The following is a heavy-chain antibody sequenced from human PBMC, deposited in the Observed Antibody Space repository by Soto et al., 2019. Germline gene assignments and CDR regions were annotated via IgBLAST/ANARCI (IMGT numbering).Heavy chain of an antibody. CDR3: AHSRAASNFGEYEPINSFDY. CDR2: IYWDDDK. J-gene: IGHJ4*02. CDR1: GFSLSTSGVG. Sequence: QITLKESGPTLVKPTQTLTLTCTFSGFSLSTSGVGVGWIRQPPGKDLEWLALIYWDDDKRYSPSLNSRLTITQDTSKNQVVLTMTNMDPVDTATDYCAHSRAASNFGEYEPINSFDYWGQGTLVTVSS. D-gene: IGHD4-17*01. V-gene: IGHV2-5*02.